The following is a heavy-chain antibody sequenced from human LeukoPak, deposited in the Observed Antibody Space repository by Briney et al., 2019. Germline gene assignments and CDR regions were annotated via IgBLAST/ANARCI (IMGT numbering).Heavy chain of an antibody. Sequence: GGSQRLSCAASGFTFSNYWMHWVRQVPGKGLEWVARINKDGSSTSHADSVEGRFTVSRDNAKNTLYLQMNSLRAEDTAVYYCARSYRDYWGQGTLVTVSS. D-gene: IGHD3-16*02. V-gene: IGHV3-74*01. CDR2: INKDGSST. CDR1: GFTFSNYW. CDR3: ARSYRDY. J-gene: IGHJ4*02.